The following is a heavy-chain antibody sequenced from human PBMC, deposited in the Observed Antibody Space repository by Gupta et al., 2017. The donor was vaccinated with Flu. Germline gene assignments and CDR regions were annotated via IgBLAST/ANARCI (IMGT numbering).Heavy chain of an antibody. Sequence: QVQLQQWGAGLLKPSETLSLTCAVYGGSFSGYYWSWIRQPPGKGLEWIGEINHSGSTNYNPSLKSRVTISVDTSKNQFSLKLSSVTAADTAVYYCARITHPPVVVPAEEYGMDVWGQGTTVTVSS. CDR2: INHSGST. J-gene: IGHJ6*02. CDR1: GGSFSGYY. D-gene: IGHD2-2*01. CDR3: ARITHPPVVVPAEEYGMDV. V-gene: IGHV4-34*01.